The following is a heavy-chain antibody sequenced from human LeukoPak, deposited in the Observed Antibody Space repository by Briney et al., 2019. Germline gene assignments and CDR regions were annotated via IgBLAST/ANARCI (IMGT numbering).Heavy chain of an antibody. CDR3: ARDPAAGINYYFDY. J-gene: IGHJ4*02. Sequence: SETLSLTCAVYGGSFSGYYWSWIRQPPGKGLEWIGEINHSGSTNYNPSLKSRVTISVDTSKNQFSLKLSSVTAADTAVYYCARDPAAGINYYFDYWGQGTLVTVSS. V-gene: IGHV4-34*01. CDR2: INHSGST. CDR1: GGSFSGYY. D-gene: IGHD6-13*01.